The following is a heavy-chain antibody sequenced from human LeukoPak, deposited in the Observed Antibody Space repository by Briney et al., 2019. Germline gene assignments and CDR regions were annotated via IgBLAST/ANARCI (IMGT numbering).Heavy chain of an antibody. V-gene: IGHV1-24*01. CDR3: AAQSEMATIKGTAFDI. D-gene: IGHD5-24*01. J-gene: IGHJ3*02. CDR1: GYTLTVLS. Sequence: ASVKVFCKVSGYTLTVLSMHWARQAPGKGLEGMVGFDSEDGETIYAQKFQGRVTMTEDTSTDTAYMELSSLRSEDTAVYYCAAQSEMATIKGTAFDIWGQGTMVTVSS. CDR2: FDSEDGET.